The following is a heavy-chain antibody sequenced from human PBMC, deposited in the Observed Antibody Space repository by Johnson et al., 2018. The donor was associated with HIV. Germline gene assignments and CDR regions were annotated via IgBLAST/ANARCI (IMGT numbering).Heavy chain of an antibody. J-gene: IGHJ3*02. CDR2: IYSGGSTI. Sequence: QVQLVESGGGLVQPGGSLRLSCAASGFTVSRNYMSWVRQAPGKGLEWVSVIYSGGSTIYYADSVKGRFTISRDNAKNSLYLQMNSLRAEDTAVYYCARVGDGSGYYFDAFDIWGQGTMVTVSS. V-gene: IGHV3-11*04. D-gene: IGHD3-22*01. CDR3: ARVGDGSGYYFDAFDI. CDR1: GFTVSRNY.